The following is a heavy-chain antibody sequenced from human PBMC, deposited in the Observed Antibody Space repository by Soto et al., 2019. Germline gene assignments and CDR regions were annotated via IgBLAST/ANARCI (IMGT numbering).Heavy chain of an antibody. CDR3: ARVRTTVVMTIIDY. D-gene: IGHD4-17*01. Sequence: SETLSLTCTVSGGSISSYYWSWIRQPPGKGLEWIGYIYYSGSTNYNPSLKSRVTISVDTSKNQFSLKLSSVTAADTAVYYCARVRTTVVMTIIDYWGQGTLVTVSS. V-gene: IGHV4-59*01. J-gene: IGHJ4*02. CDR1: GGSISSYY. CDR2: IYYSGST.